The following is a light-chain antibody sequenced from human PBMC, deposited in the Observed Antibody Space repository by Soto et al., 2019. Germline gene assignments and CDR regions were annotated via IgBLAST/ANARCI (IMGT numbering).Light chain of an antibody. J-gene: IGKJ5*01. V-gene: IGKV1-9*01. CDR1: QGISSY. Sequence: DIQLTQSPFFLSASVGDRVTITCRASQGISSYLVWYQQKAGTAPKSLIYDASTLQTGVPSRFSGSGSGTEFTLTISSLQPEDSATYYCRQHNSFPITFGQGTRLDIK. CDR3: RQHNSFPIT. CDR2: DAS.